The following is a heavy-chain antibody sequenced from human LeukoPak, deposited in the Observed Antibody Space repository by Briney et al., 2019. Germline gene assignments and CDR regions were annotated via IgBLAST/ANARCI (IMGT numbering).Heavy chain of an antibody. J-gene: IGHJ3*02. CDR2: MYYSGST. CDR3: ARRPGRIQLWLGYVDAFDI. Sequence: KASETLSLTCTVSGGSVSSSSYYWVWIRQPPGKGLEWIGSMYYSGSTYYNPSLKSRVTISVDTSKNQFSLKLTSVTAADTAVYYCARRPGRIQLWLGYVDAFDIWGQGTMVTVSS. V-gene: IGHV4-39*01. D-gene: IGHD5-18*01. CDR1: GGSVSSSSYY.